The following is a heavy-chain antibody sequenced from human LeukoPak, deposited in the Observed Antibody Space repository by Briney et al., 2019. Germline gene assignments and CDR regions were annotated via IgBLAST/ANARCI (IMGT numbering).Heavy chain of an antibody. CDR1: GFTFSSYA. V-gene: IGHV3-23*01. D-gene: IGHD3-16*02. CDR3: ARAPERYVWGSYRYSPPDY. Sequence: PGGSLRLSCAASGFTFSSYAMSWVRQAPGKGLEWVSAISGSGGSTYYADSVKGRFTISRDNSKNTLYLQMNSLRAEDTAVYYCARAPERYVWGSYRYSPPDYWGQGTLVTVSS. CDR2: ISGSGGST. J-gene: IGHJ4*02.